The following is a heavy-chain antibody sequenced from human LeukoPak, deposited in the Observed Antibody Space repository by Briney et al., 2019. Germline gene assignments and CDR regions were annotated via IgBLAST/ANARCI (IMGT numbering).Heavy chain of an antibody. V-gene: IGHV4-59*01. CDR3: ARDRGRATWFDP. J-gene: IGHJ5*02. CDR2: IYYSGST. CDR1: GGSITSYY. D-gene: IGHD3-10*01. Sequence: PSETLSLTCTVSGGSITSYYWHWIRQPPGKGLEWIGYIYYSGSTNYNPSLTSRVTISVDTSRKQFSLKLHSVSAADTAVYYCARDRGRATWFDPWGQGTVVTVSS.